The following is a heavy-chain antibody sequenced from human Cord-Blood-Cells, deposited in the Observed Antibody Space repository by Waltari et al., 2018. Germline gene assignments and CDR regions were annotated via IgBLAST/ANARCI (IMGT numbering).Heavy chain of an antibody. J-gene: IGHJ4*02. CDR1: GGSFSGYY. CDR3: ARVVVTAIPDY. D-gene: IGHD2-21*02. CDR2: INHSGST. Sequence: QVQLQQWGAGLLKPSETLSLTCAVYGGSFSGYYWSWIRQPPGKGLEWIGEINHSGSTNYNPSLKSRVTISVDTSKNQFSLKLSSVTAVDTAVDYCARVVVTAIPDYWGQGTLVTVSS. V-gene: IGHV4-34*01.